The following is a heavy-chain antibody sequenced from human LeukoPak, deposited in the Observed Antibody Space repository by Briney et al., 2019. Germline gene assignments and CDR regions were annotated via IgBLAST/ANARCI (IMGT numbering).Heavy chain of an antibody. V-gene: IGHV4-59*01. J-gene: IGHJ4*02. CDR2: IYYSGST. CDR3: ARVNYYDSSGYYFLEPAHFDY. CDR1: GGSISSYY. D-gene: IGHD3-22*01. Sequence: PSETLSLTCTVSGGSISSYYWSWIRQPPGKGLEWIGYIYYSGSTNYNPSLKSRVTISVDTSKNQFSLKLSSVTAADTAVYYCARVNYYDSSGYYFLEPAHFDYWGQGTLVTVSS.